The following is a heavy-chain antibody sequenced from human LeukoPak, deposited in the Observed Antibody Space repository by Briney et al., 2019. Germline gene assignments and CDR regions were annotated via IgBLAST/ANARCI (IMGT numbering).Heavy chain of an antibody. CDR2: FDPEDGET. J-gene: IGHJ4*02. V-gene: IGHV1-24*01. D-gene: IGHD1-26*01. Sequence: ASVKVSCKVSGYTLTELSMHWVRQAPGKGLEWVGGFDPEDGETIYAQKFQGRVTMTEDTSTDTAYMELSSLRSEDTAVYYCATVVMGATTGYYWGQGTLVTVSS. CDR3: ATVVMGATTGYY. CDR1: GYTLTELS.